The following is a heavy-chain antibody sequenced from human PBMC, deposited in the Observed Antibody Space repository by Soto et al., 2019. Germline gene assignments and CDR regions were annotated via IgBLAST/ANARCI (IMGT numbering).Heavy chain of an antibody. CDR2: IRSKANSYAT. CDR3: TRRRDYGDYNIDY. Sequence: EVQLVESGGGLVQPGGSLKLSCAASGFTFSGSAMHWVRQASGKGLEWVGRIRSKANSYATAYAASVKGRFTISRDDSKSTAYLQMNSLKTEDTAVYYCTRRRDYGDYNIDYWGQGTLVTVSS. CDR1: GFTFSGSA. D-gene: IGHD4-17*01. J-gene: IGHJ4*02. V-gene: IGHV3-73*02.